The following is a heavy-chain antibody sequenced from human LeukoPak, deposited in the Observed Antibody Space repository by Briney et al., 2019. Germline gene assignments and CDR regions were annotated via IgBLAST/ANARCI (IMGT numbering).Heavy chain of an antibody. J-gene: IGHJ4*02. CDR3: AKERKAGIAVAGGDY. CDR1: GFTFSSYV. CDR2: ISGSGGST. V-gene: IGHV3-23*01. D-gene: IGHD6-19*01. Sequence: GGSLRLSCAASGFTFSSYVMSWVRQAPRKGLEWVSAISGSGGSTYYADSVKGRFTISRDNSKNTLFLQVNSLRAEDTAVYYCAKERKAGIAVAGGDYWGQGTLVTVSS.